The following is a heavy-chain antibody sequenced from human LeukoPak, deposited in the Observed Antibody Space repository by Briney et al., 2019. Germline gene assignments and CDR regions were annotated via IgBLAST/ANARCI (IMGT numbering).Heavy chain of an antibody. V-gene: IGHV1-18*01. CDR3: ARDQVHPWGSYSKNNWFDP. J-gene: IGHJ5*02. CDR1: GYTFTSYG. Sequence: GASVKVSCKASGYTFTSYGISWVRQAPGQGLEWMGWISAYNGNTNYAQKFQGRVTMTRDTSISTAYMELSRLRSDDTAVYYCARDQVHPWGSYSKNNWFDPWGQGTLVTVSS. CDR2: ISAYNGNT. D-gene: IGHD3-16*01.